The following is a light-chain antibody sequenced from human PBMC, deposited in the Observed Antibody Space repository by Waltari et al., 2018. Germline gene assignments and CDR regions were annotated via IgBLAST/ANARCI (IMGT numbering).Light chain of an antibody. V-gene: IGKV1-5*03. J-gene: IGKJ2*01. CDR3: HQYNSFWGT. CDR2: KAS. CDR1: QNVSRW. Sequence: DIQMTQSPSTLSASVGDRVTITCRASQNVSRWLAWYQQTPGKAPRLLFYKASNLQSGVPSRFSGSGSDTEFTLTISSLQPNDFATYYCHQYNSFWGTFGQGTKVDI.